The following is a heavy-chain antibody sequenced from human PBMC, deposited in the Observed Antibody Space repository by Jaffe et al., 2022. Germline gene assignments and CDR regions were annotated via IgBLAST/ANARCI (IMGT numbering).Heavy chain of an antibody. CDR2: IKSKTDGGTT. J-gene: IGHJ3*02. D-gene: IGHD3-3*01. Sequence: EVQLVESGGGLVKPGGSLRLSCAASGFTFSNAWMSWVRQAPGKGLEWVGRIKSKTDGGTTDYAAPVKGRFTISRDDSKNTLYLQMNSLKTEDTAVYYCTTEPSGITIFGVVDPWVNAFDIWGQGTMVTVSS. V-gene: IGHV3-15*01. CDR1: GFTFSNAW. CDR3: TTEPSGITIFGVVDPWVNAFDI.